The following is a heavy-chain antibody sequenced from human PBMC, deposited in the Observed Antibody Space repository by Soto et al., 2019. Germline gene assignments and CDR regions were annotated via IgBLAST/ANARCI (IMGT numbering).Heavy chain of an antibody. J-gene: IGHJ5*01. Sequence: LPLTCAVSAGSISSRIWWTWVRQPPGQGLEWTAEVYHSGGTYYYPSLKSRATISEDKSKNQFSLKLSSVTAAAPAVYCCTVGSGWYACWGQGTLVTVSS. CDR3: TVGSGWYAC. D-gene: IGHD6-19*01. CDR2: VYHSGGT. CDR1: AGSISSRIW. V-gene: IGHV4-4*01.